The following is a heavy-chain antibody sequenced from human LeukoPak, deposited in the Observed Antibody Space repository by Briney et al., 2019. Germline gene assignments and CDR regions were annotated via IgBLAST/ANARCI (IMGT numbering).Heavy chain of an antibody. D-gene: IGHD5-12*01. V-gene: IGHV1-58*01. CDR3: AAGKVATSPKEYYYYYGMDV. CDR2: IVVGSGNT. CDR1: GFTFTSSA. Sequence: SVKVSCTASGFTFTSSAVQWVRQARGQRLEWIGWIVVGSGNTNYAQKFQERVTITRDMSTSTAYMELSSLRSEDTAVYYCAAGKVATSPKEYYYYYGMDVWGQGTTVTVSS. J-gene: IGHJ6*02.